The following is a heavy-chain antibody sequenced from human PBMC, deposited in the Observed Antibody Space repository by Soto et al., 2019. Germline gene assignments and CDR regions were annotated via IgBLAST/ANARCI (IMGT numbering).Heavy chain of an antibody. CDR1: GGTFSSYA. V-gene: IGHV1-69*13. D-gene: IGHD3-10*01. CDR3: ARGYWSMVRGVIDWFDP. J-gene: IGHJ5*02. CDR2: IIPIFGTA. Sequence: GASVKVSCKASGGTFSSYAISWVRQAPGQGLEWMGGIIPIFGTANYAQKFQGRVTITADESTSTAYMELSSLRSEDTAVYYCARGYWSMVRGVIDWFDPWGQGTLVTVSS.